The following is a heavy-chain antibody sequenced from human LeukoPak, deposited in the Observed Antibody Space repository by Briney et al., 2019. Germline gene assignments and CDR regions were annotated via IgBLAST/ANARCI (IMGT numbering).Heavy chain of an antibody. V-gene: IGHV3-11*01. D-gene: IGHD3-10*01. CDR3: AIGTYGSGSRRAFDI. CDR2: ISSSGSTI. J-gene: IGHJ3*02. CDR1: GFTFSDYY. Sequence: GGSLRLSCAASGFTFSDYYMSWIRQAPGKGLEWVSYISSSGSTIYYADSVKGRFTISRGNAKNSLYLQMNSLRAEDTAVYYCAIGTYGSGSRRAFDIWGQGTMVTVSS.